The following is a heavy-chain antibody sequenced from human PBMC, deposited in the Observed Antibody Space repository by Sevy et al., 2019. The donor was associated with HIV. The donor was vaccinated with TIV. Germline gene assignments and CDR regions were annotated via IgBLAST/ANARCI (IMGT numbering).Heavy chain of an antibody. D-gene: IGHD5-18*01. Sequence: GGSLRLSCAGSGFIFSDYYMSWIRQAPGKGLEWISYISSTRGSTTHYADPVRGRFTISGDNAKNSLYLQMNSLRVEDTAVYYCARESWNTDLDYWGQGTLVTVSS. V-gene: IGHV3-11*01. CDR2: ISSTRGSTT. CDR3: ARESWNTDLDY. J-gene: IGHJ4*02. CDR1: GFIFSDYY.